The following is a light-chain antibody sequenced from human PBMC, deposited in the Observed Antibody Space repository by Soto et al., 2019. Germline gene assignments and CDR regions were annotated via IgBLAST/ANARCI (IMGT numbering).Light chain of an antibody. J-gene: IGKJ4*01. Sequence: DIQMTQSPSSLSASVGDRVTITCRTSQSVSIHLDWYQQKPGKAPKLLIYGASILQSEVPSRFSGSGSGTDFTLTISSLQPEDFASYYCQQTYSFPLSFGGGTKVEIK. CDR2: GAS. CDR3: QQTYSFPLS. CDR1: QSVSIH. V-gene: IGKV1-39*01.